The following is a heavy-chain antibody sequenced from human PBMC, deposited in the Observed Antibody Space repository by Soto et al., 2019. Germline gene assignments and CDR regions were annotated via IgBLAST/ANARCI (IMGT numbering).Heavy chain of an antibody. CDR3: ARHYAPSQFDP. Sequence: SETLSLTCTVSGGSISSGGYYWSWIRQHPGKGLEWIGYIYHSGSTYYNPSLRSRVIISVDTSKNQFSLKLSSVTAADTAVYYCARHYAPSQFDPWGQGTLVTVSS. J-gene: IGHJ5*02. V-gene: IGHV4-31*03. CDR2: IYHSGST. CDR1: GGSISSGGYY. D-gene: IGHD3-16*01.